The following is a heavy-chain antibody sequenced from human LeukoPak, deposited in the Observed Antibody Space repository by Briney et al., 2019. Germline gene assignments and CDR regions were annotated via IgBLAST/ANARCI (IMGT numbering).Heavy chain of an antibody. J-gene: IGHJ4*02. CDR3: ARDRDSSGYNFDY. CDR1: GFTFSSYG. CDR2: ISYDGSNK. D-gene: IGHD6-19*01. V-gene: IGHV3-30*03. Sequence: GGSLRLSCAASGFTFSSYGMHWVRQAPGKGLEWVAVISYDGSNKYYADSVKGRFTISRDNSKNTLYLQMNSLRAEDTAVYYCARDRDSSGYNFDYWGQGTLVTVSS.